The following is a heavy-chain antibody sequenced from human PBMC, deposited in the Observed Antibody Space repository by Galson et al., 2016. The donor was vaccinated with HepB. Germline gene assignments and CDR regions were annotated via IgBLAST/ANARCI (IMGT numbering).Heavy chain of an antibody. CDR3: ARRAHSYCTRTSWPSDYFYYMDV. V-gene: IGHV1-18*04. CDR1: GYTFINYA. Sequence: SVKVSCKASGYPSSGYTFINYAISWVRQAPGQGLEWMGWINPYNGNTNYAQKVQGRVTMTTDTSTSQAYMELRSLRSDDTAVYFCARRAHSYCTRTSWPSDYFYYMDVWGNGTTGTVAS. D-gene: IGHD2-2*01. CDR2: INPYNGNT. J-gene: IGHJ6*03.